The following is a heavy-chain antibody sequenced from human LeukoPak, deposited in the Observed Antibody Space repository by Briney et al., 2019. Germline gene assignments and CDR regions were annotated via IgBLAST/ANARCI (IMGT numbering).Heavy chain of an antibody. CDR3: ARGSTGGDSSGYYYFDY. CDR1: GGSFSGYY. V-gene: IGHV4-34*01. CDR2: INHSGSA. J-gene: IGHJ4*02. Sequence: SETLSLTCAVYGGSFSGYYWSWIRQPPGKGLEWIGEINHSGSANYNPSLKSRVTISVDTSKNQFSLKLSSVTAADTAVYYCARGSTGGDSSGYYYFDYWGQGTLVTVSS. D-gene: IGHD3-22*01.